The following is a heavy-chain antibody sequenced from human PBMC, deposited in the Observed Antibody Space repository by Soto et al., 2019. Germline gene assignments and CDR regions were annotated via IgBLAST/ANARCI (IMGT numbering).Heavy chain of an antibody. CDR1: GFSISDYG. Sequence: QVQLVESGGGVVQPGWSLRLSCAASGFSISDYGMEWVRQAPGKGLEWVALISYDGSNTYYADSVKGRFTISRDNSKYTLFLHMTGLRREDTAVYYCAKGAGDRLSLGMDVWGQGTTVTVSS. J-gene: IGHJ6*02. CDR3: AKGAGDRLSLGMDV. D-gene: IGHD1-26*01. V-gene: IGHV3-30*18. CDR2: ISYDGSNT.